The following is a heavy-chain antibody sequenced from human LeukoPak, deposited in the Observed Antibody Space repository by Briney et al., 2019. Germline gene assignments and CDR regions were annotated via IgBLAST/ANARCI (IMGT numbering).Heavy chain of an antibody. CDR2: IKPNSGGT. J-gene: IGHJ4*02. CDR3: ARELYDTLTGYYNGLDY. V-gene: IGHV1-2*02. D-gene: IGHD3-9*01. CDR1: GYTFTGYY. Sequence: ASVKVSCKASGYTFTGYYMRWVRQAPLQGLEWMGWIKPNSGGTNYAQKFQGRVTMTRDTSISTAYMELSRLRSDDTAVYYCARELYDTLTGYYNGLDYWGQGTLVTVSS.